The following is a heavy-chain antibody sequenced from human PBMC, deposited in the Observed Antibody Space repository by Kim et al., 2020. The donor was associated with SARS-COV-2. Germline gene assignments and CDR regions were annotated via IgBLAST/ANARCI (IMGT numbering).Heavy chain of an antibody. V-gene: IGHV3-23*01. CDR3: ATYGSGSYYPFDY. CDR1: GFTFSSYA. J-gene: IGHJ4*02. CDR2: ISGSGAST. Sequence: GGSLRLSCAASGFTFSSYAMNWVSQAPGKGLEWVSAISGSGASTYFADSVKGRFTISRDNSKNTLYLQMNSLRGEDTAVYYCATYGSGSYYPFDYWGQGTLVTVSS. D-gene: IGHD3-10*01.